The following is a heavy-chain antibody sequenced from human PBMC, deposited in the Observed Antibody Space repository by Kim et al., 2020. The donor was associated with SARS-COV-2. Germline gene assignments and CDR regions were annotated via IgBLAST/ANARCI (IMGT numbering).Heavy chain of an antibody. CDR2: TYYRSKWYN. J-gene: IGHJ3*02. CDR1: GDSVSSNSAA. CDR3: AREYYYASSGYYYAFDI. V-gene: IGHV6-1*01. Sequence: SQTLSLTCAISGDSVSSNSAAWNWIRQSPSRGLEWLGRTYYRSKWYNDYAVSVKSRITINPDTSKNQFSLQLNSVTPEDTTVYYCAREYYYASSGYYYAFDIWGQGTMVTVSS. D-gene: IGHD3-22*01.